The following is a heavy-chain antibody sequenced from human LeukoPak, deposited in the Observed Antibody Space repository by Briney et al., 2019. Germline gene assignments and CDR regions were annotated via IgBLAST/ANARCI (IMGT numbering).Heavy chain of an antibody. Sequence: GGSLRLSCAASGFTFNVYWMNWVRQAPGKGLEWVANIKHDGTEKNYVDSVKGRFTIYRDNAENTLYLQMNSLRAEDTAVYYCVKDFYVDYWGQGAMVTVSS. CDR1: GFTFNVYW. V-gene: IGHV3-7*03. CDR2: IKHDGTEK. D-gene: IGHD2/OR15-2a*01. CDR3: VKDFYVDY. J-gene: IGHJ4*02.